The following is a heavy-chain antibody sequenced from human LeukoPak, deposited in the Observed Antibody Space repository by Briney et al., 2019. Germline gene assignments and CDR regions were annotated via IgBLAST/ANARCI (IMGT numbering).Heavy chain of an antibody. CDR3: AISPKSGFLFDN. D-gene: IGHD1-1*01. CDR2: IYGGVNT. V-gene: IGHV3-66*01. CDR1: GFTVSSNY. Sequence: GGSLRLSCAASGFTVSSNYMSWVRQAPGKGLEWVSVIYGGVNTVYADSVQGRFTISRDNSKNTLYLQMSSLRAEDTAVYYCAISPKSGFLFDNWGKGTLVTVSS. J-gene: IGHJ4*02.